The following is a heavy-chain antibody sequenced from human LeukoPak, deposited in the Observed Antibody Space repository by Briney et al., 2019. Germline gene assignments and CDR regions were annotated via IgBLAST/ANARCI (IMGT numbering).Heavy chain of an antibody. CDR3: ARELWDSSTTSDY. CDR1: GFTFSSYG. Sequence: GGSLRLSCAASGFTFSSYGMHWVRQAPGKGLEWVAFIRYDGSNKYYADSVKGRFTISRDNAKNSLYLQMNSLRAEDTAVYYCARELWDSSTTSDYWGQGTLVTVSS. V-gene: IGHV3-33*08. CDR2: IRYDGSNK. J-gene: IGHJ4*02. D-gene: IGHD6-13*01.